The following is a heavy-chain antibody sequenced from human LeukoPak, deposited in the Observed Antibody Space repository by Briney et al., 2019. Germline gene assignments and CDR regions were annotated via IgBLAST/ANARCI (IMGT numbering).Heavy chain of an antibody. Sequence: SETLSLTCTVSGGSISSYYWGWIRQPPGKGLEWIGYIYYSGSTNYNPSLKSRVTISVDTSKNQFSLKLSSVTAADTAVYYCARSREERWLQFDAFDIWGQGTMVTVSS. J-gene: IGHJ3*02. CDR1: GGSISSYY. CDR2: IYYSGST. D-gene: IGHD5-24*01. V-gene: IGHV4-59*01. CDR3: ARSREERWLQFDAFDI.